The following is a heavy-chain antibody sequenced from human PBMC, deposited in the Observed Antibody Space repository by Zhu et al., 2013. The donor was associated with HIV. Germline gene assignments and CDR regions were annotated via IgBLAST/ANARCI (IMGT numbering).Heavy chain of an antibody. V-gene: IGHV4-34*01. CDR3: ARGLPPVNTTMVLWFDP. Sequence: VQLQQWGAGLLKPSETLSLTCAVYGGSFSGYYWSWIRQPPGKGLEWIGEINHSGSTKYNPSLESRVTISVDTSKNRFSLKLTSVTAADTAVYYCARGLPPVNTTMVLWFDPWGQGTLVTVSS. CDR2: INHSGST. CDR1: GGSFSGYY. D-gene: IGHD5-18*01. J-gene: IGHJ5*02.